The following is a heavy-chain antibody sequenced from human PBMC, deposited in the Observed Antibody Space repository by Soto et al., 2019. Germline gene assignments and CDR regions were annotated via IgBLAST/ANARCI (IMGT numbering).Heavy chain of an antibody. CDR1: GFTFSSYW. CDR3: ASDLSGRADV. D-gene: IGHD3-10*01. Sequence: LRLSCAASGFTFSSYWMHWVRQAPGKGLVWVSRMNEDGGTTDYAGSVKGRFTISRDNAKNTLYLQMNSLRVEDTAVYYCASDLSGRADVWGQGTTVTVSS. CDR2: MNEDGGTT. V-gene: IGHV3-74*01. J-gene: IGHJ6*02.